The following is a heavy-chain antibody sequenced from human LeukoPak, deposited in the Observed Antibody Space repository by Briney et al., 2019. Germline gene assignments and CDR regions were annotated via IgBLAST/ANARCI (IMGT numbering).Heavy chain of an antibody. V-gene: IGHV3-49*03. Sequence: PGGSLRLSCTGSGFTFGDHGMSWFRQAPGKGLEWVGLIRSKTYSGTTEYAASVKGGFTISRDDSNSIAYLQMNSLKTEDTAVYYCLRAYSSNWLLDYWGQGTLVTVSS. CDR1: GFTFGDHG. CDR2: IRSKTYSGTT. CDR3: LRAYSSNWLLDY. J-gene: IGHJ4*02. D-gene: IGHD6-13*01.